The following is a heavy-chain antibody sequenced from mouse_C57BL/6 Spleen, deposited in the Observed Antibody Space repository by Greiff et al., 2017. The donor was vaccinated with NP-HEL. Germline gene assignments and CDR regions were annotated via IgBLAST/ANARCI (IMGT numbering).Heavy chain of an antibody. Sequence: EVQGVESGGGLVKPGGSLKLSCAASGFTFSSYAMSWVRQTPEKRLEWVATISDGGSYTYYPDNVKGRFTISRDNAKNNLYLQMSHLKSEDTAMYYCAREGSNRYFDVWGTGTTVTVSS. D-gene: IGHD2-5*01. CDR3: AREGSNRYFDV. CDR2: ISDGGSYT. V-gene: IGHV5-4*01. CDR1: GFTFSSYA. J-gene: IGHJ1*03.